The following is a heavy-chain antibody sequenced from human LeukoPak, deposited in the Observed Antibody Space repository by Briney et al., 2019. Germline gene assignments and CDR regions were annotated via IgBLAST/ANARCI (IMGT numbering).Heavy chain of an antibody. Sequence: GGSLRLSCAASGFTVSSNYMSWVRQAPGKGLEWVSVIYSGGSTYYADSVKGRFTISRDNSKNTLYLQMNSLRAEDTAVYYCARAYYDSSGYVLFDYWGQGTLVTVSS. V-gene: IGHV3-53*01. CDR1: GFTVSSNY. CDR3: ARAYYDSSGYVLFDY. J-gene: IGHJ4*02. D-gene: IGHD3-22*01. CDR2: IYSGGST.